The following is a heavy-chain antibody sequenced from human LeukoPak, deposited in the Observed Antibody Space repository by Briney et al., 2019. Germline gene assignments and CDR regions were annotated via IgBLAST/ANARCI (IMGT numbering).Heavy chain of an antibody. CDR1: GYTFTSYG. CDR3: ARDPPTIAVAATGEGY. J-gene: IGHJ4*02. Sequence: EASVKVSCKASGYTFTSYGISWVRQAPGQGLEWMGWISAYNGNTNYAQKLQGRVTMTTDTSTSTVYMELSSLTSEDTAVYYCARDPPTIAVAATGEGYWGQGTLVTVSS. D-gene: IGHD6-19*01. CDR2: ISAYNGNT. V-gene: IGHV1-18*01.